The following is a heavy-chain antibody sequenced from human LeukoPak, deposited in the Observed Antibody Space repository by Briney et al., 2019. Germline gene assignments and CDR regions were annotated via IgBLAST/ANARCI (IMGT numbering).Heavy chain of an antibody. D-gene: IGHD4-17*01. V-gene: IGHV4-39*07. CDR2: IYYSGST. CDR3: ARVKGYGDYSPVTPAHNWFDP. CDR1: GGSISSSSYY. J-gene: IGHJ5*02. Sequence: PSETLSLTRTVSGGSISSSSYYWGWIRQPPGKGLEWIGSIYYSGSTYYNPSLKSRVTISVDTSKNQFSLKLSSVTAADTAVYYCARVKGYGDYSPVTPAHNWFDPWGQGTLVTVSS.